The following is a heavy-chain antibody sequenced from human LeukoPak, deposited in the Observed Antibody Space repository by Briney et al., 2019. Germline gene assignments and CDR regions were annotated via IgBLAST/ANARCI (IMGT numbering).Heavy chain of an antibody. V-gene: IGHV4-59*01. CDR2: IYYSGST. J-gene: IGHJ4*02. CDR3: AREVQLERRTAGVLDY. CDR1: GGSISSYY. Sequence: PSETLSLTCTVSGGSISSYYWSWIRQPPGKGLEWIGYIYYSGSTNYNPSLKSRVTISVDTSKNQFSLKLSSVTAADTAVYYCAREVQLERRTAGVLDYWGQGTLVTVSS. D-gene: IGHD1-1*01.